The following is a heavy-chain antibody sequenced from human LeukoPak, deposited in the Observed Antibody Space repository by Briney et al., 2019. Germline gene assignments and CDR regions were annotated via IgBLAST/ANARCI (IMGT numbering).Heavy chain of an antibody. CDR3: ESGYDFWSGYSTLFDY. CDR1: GFTFSSYG. D-gene: IGHD3-3*01. Sequence: PGGSLRLSCAASGFTFSSYGMHWVRQAPGKGLEWVAFIRYDGSNKYYADSVKGRFTISRDNSKNTLYLQMNSLRAEDTAVYYCESGYDFWSGYSTLFDYWGQGTLVTVSS. J-gene: IGHJ4*02. CDR2: IRYDGSNK. V-gene: IGHV3-30*02.